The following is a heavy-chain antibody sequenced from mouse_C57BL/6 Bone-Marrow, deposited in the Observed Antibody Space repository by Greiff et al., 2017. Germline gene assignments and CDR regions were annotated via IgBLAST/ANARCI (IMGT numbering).Heavy chain of an antibody. CDR2: IYPGDGDT. D-gene: IGHD2-4*01. Sequence: VQLVESGPELVKPGASVKISCKASGYAFSSSRMNWVKQRPGKGLEWIGRIYPGDGDTNYNGKFKGKATLTADKSSSTAYMQLSSLTSEDSAVXFCARGDDYDALYYAMDYWGQGTSVTVSS. CDR3: ARGDDYDALYYAMDY. J-gene: IGHJ4*01. CDR1: GYAFSSSR. V-gene: IGHV1-82*01.